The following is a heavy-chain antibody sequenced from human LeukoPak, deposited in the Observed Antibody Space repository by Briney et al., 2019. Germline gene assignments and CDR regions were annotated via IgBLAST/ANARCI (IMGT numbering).Heavy chain of an antibody. CDR3: AGRPTGYSSGYIH. V-gene: IGHV3-23*01. J-gene: IGHJ4*02. CDR2: ISGSAHKI. D-gene: IGHD5-18*01. CDR1: GITFSNYA. Sequence: GVSLRLSCVASGITFSNYAVSWVRQAPEKGLDWVSVISGSAHKIRYADSVKGRFTISRDNSENIVYLQMNNLRVEDTAVYYCAGRPTGYSSGYIHWGQGTLVTVSS.